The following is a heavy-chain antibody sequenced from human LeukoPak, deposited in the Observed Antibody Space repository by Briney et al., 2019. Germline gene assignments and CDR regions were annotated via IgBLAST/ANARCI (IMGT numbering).Heavy chain of an antibody. CDR1: GFTFSSYS. J-gene: IGHJ4*02. CDR3: ARAPGYGAAYYFDY. D-gene: IGHD1-1*01. CDR2: ISSSSSYI. V-gene: IGHV3-21*01. Sequence: GGSLRLSCAASGFTFSSYSMNWVRQAPGKGLEWVSSISSSSSYIYHADSVKGRFTISRDNSKNTLYLQMNSLRAEDTAVYYCARAPGYGAAYYFDYWGQGTLVTVSS.